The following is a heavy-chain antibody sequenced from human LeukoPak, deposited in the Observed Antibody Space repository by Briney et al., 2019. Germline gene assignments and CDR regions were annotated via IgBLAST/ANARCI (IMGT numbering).Heavy chain of an antibody. CDR3: ARGTAMVFGWFDP. D-gene: IGHD5-18*01. Sequence: SVKVSCKASGGTFSSYAISWVRQAPGQGLEWMGGIIPIFGTANYAQKFQGRVTITTDESTSTAYMELSSLRSEDTAVYYCARGTAMVFGWFDPWGQGTLVTVSS. V-gene: IGHV1-69*05. CDR2: IIPIFGTA. CDR1: GGTFSSYA. J-gene: IGHJ5*02.